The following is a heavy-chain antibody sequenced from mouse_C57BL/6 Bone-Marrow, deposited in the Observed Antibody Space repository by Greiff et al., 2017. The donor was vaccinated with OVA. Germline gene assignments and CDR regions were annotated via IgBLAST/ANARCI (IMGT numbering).Heavy chain of an antibody. Sequence: VQLQQSGPELVKPGASVKISCKASGYTFTDYYMNWVKQSHGKSLEWIGDINPNNGGTSYNQKFKGKATLTVDKSSSTAYMELRSLTSEDSAVYYCARDRLSTTVVARWYFDVWGTGTTVTVSS. CDR3: ARDRLSTTVVARWYFDV. V-gene: IGHV1-26*01. CDR1: GYTFTDYY. D-gene: IGHD1-1*01. J-gene: IGHJ1*03. CDR2: INPNNGGT.